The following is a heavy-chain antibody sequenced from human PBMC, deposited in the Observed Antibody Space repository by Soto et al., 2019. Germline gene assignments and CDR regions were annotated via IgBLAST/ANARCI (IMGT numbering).Heavy chain of an antibody. CDR1: GYSFTSYG. V-gene: IGHV1-18*01. D-gene: IGHD2-2*01. CDR2: ISPYNGHT. J-gene: IGHJ6*02. CDR3: ARDLTIVPATHPRLENYGMDV. Sequence: ASVKVSCKASGYSFTSYGISWVRRAPGQGLEWMGWISPYNGHTQFVQRFQGRVSMTTDTSTKTAYMELRNLRSDDTAHYYCARDLTIVPATHPRLENYGMDVWGQGTTVTVSS.